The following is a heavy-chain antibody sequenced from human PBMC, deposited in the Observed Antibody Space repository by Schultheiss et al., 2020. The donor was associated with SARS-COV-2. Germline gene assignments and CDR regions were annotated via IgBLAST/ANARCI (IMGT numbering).Heavy chain of an antibody. J-gene: IGHJ6*02. CDR2: IYYSGST. CDR1: GGSFSGYY. CDR3: ARVKGSSWSLSRGSYYYYGMDV. V-gene: IGHV4-34*01. Sequence: SETLSLTCAVYGGSFSGYYWSWIRQPPGKGLEWIGYIYYSGSTNYNPSLKSRVTISVDTSKNQFSLKLSSVTAADTAVYYCARVKGSSWSLSRGSYYYYGMDVWGQGTTVTVSS. D-gene: IGHD6-13*01.